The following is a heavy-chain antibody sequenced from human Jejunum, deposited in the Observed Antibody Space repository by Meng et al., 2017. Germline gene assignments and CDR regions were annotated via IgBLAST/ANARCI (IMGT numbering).Heavy chain of an antibody. D-gene: IGHD3-22*01. J-gene: IGHJ4*02. CDR2: ISPTDGST. CDR1: GYIFTIYY. CDR3: ARDSSAYWFDY. Sequence: QVHRVQSGSELKQPGASVKISSKASGYIFTIYYFHWVRQAPGQGLEWMGLISPTDGSTTYAQKFQARVTMTTDTSTSTVYMDLSSLRSDDTAVYYCARDSSAYWFDYWGQGTLVTVSS. V-gene: IGHV1-46*01.